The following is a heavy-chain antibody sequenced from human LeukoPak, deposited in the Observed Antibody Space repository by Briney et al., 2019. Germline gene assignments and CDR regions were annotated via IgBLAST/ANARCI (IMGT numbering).Heavy chain of an antibody. CDR1: GFTFSSYA. CDR3: AKSVAVATSGGY. V-gene: IGHV3-23*01. D-gene: IGHD6-19*01. J-gene: IGHJ4*02. Sequence: SGGSLRLSCAASGFTFSSYAMSWVRQAPGKGLQWFSAISGSGGSTYYADSVKGRFTISRDNSKNTLYLQMNSLRAEDTAVYYCAKSVAVATSGGYWGQGTLVTVSS. CDR2: ISGSGGST.